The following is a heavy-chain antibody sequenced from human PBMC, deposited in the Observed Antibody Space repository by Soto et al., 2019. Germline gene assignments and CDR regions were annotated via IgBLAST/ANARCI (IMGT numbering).Heavy chain of an antibody. D-gene: IGHD6-19*01. CDR1: GGTFSSYS. CDR2: IIPIFGTA. V-gene: IGHV1-69*01. Sequence: QVQLVQSGAEVKKPGSSVKVSCKASGGTFSSYSISWVRQAPGQGLEWMGGIIPIFGTANYAQKFQGRVMITADESTSTAYMDLSSLRSEDTAVYSCARFDGSSGWDYYWYFDLWGRGTLVTVSS. J-gene: IGHJ2*01. CDR3: ARFDGSSGWDYYWYFDL.